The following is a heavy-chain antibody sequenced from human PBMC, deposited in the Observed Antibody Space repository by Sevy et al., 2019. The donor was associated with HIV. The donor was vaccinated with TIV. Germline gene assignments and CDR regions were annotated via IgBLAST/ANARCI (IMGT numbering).Heavy chain of an antibody. CDR3: ARYSGYGRDYYYYYGMDV. CDR2: IYYSGST. J-gene: IGHJ6*02. CDR1: GGSISSYY. D-gene: IGHD5-12*01. V-gene: IGHV4-59*13. Sequence: SETLSLTCTASGGSISSYYWSWIRQPPGKGLEWIGYIYYSGSTNYNPSLKSRVTISVDTSKNQFSLKLSSVTAADTAVYYCARYSGYGRDYYYYYGMDVWGQGTTVTVSS.